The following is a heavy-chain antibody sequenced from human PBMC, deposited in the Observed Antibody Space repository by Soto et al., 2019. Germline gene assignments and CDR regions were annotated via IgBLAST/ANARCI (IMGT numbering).Heavy chain of an antibody. CDR1: GFTFSSYS. CDR2: ISSSSSTI. Sequence: GGSLRLSCAASGFTFSSYSMNWVRQAPGKGLEWVSYISSSSSTIYYTDSVKGRFTISRDNAKNSLYLQMNSLRDEDTAVYYCARGARGARYLTRYYYYGMDVWGQGTTVTVSS. D-gene: IGHD6-6*01. CDR3: ARGARGARYLTRYYYYGMDV. V-gene: IGHV3-48*02. J-gene: IGHJ6*02.